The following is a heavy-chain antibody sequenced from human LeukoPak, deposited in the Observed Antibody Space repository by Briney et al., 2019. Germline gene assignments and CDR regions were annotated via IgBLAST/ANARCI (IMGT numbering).Heavy chain of an antibody. J-gene: IGHJ5*02. CDR1: GGSISSSSYY. CDR3: ARKHHGDRALRNWFDP. V-gene: IGHV4-39*07. CDR2: IYYSGST. D-gene: IGHD4-17*01. Sequence: PSETLSLTCTVSGGSISSSSYYWGWIRQPPGKGLEWIGSIYYSGSTYYNPSLKSRVTISVDTSKNQFSLKLSSVTAADTAVYYCARKHHGDRALRNWFDPWGQGTLVTVSS.